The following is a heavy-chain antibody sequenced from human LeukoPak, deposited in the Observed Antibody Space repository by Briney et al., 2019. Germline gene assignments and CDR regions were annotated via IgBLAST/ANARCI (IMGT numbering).Heavy chain of an antibody. CDR3: ASMVRGTASGY. CDR1: GITVSTNY. CDR2: IYSSGNT. J-gene: IGHJ4*02. Sequence: GGSLRLSCAVSGITVSTNYMSWVRQAPGKGLEWVSVIYSSGNTYYADSVKGRFTISRDNSKNTLYLQITSLRAEDTAVYYCASMVRGTASGYWGQGTLSPSPQ. V-gene: IGHV3-66*01. D-gene: IGHD3-10*01.